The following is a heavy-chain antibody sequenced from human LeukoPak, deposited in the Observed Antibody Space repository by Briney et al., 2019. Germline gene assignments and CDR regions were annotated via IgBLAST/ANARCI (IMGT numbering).Heavy chain of an antibody. J-gene: IGHJ6*02. CDR2: ISYDGSNK. CDR1: GFSFSSYG. V-gene: IGHV3-30*18. CDR3: ANQQIAAAYHYYYYGMDV. D-gene: IGHD6-13*01. Sequence: PGRSLRLSCAASGFSFSSYGMRWVRQAPGKGLEWVAVISYDGSNKYYADSVKGRFTISRDNSKNTLYLQMNSLRAEDTAVYYCANQQIAAAYHYYYYGMDVWGQGTTVTVSS.